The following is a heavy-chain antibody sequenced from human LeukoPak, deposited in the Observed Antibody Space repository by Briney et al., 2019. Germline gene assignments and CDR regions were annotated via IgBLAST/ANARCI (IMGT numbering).Heavy chain of an antibody. D-gene: IGHD4-23*01. CDR1: GYTFTTYG. J-gene: IGHJ4*02. CDR3: ARSPDYGGTDDY. V-gene: IGHV1-18*01. CDR2: ISAYNGNT. Sequence: GASVKVSCKASGYTFTTYGISWVRQAPGQGLEWMGWISAYNGNTNYAQKLQGRVTMTTDTSTTTVYMELRSLRSDDTAVYYCARSPDYGGTDDYWGQGTLATVSS.